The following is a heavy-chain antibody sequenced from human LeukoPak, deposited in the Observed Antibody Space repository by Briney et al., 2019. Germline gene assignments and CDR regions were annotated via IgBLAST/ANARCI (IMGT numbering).Heavy chain of an antibody. CDR3: ARTPLWFGREDAFDI. Sequence: PSETLSLTCTVSGGSISSYYWSWIRQPPGKRLEWIGYIYYSGSTNYNPSLKSRVTISVDTSKNQFSLKLSSVTAADTAVYYCARTPLWFGREDAFDIWGQGTMVTVSS. J-gene: IGHJ3*02. V-gene: IGHV4-59*01. CDR1: GGSISSYY. CDR2: IYYSGST. D-gene: IGHD3-10*01.